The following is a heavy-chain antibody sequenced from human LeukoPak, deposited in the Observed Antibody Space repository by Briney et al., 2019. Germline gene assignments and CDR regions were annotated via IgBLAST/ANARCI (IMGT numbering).Heavy chain of an antibody. CDR1: GFTFSSYS. V-gene: IGHV3-21*01. D-gene: IGHD2-15*01. CDR2: ISSSSSYI. Sequence: GGSLRLSCAASGFTFSSYSMNWVRPAPGKGLEWVSSISSSSSYIYYADSVKGRFTISRDNAKNSLYLQMNSLRAEDTAVYYCARERGYCSGGSCYSGFDYWGQGTLVTVSS. CDR3: ARERGYCSGGSCYSGFDY. J-gene: IGHJ4*02.